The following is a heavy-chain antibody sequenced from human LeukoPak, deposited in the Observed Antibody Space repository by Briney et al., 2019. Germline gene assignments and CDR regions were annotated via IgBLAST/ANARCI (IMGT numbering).Heavy chain of an antibody. CDR3: AREEGGIVGAKGAFDI. J-gene: IGHJ3*02. CDR1: GYTFTSYD. Sequence: ASVKVSCKASGYTFTSYDINRVRQATGQGREWMGWMNPNSGNTGYAQKFQGRVTITRNTSISTAYMELSSLGSEDTAVYYCAREEGGIVGAKGAFDIWGQGTMVTVSS. V-gene: IGHV1-8*03. CDR2: MNPNSGNT. D-gene: IGHD1-26*01.